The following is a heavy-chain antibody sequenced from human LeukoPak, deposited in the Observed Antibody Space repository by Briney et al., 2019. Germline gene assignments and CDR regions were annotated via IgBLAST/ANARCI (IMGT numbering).Heavy chain of an antibody. J-gene: IGHJ5*02. CDR1: GDSISSNSYY. Sequence: PSGTLSLTCTVSGDSISSNSYYWGWIRQPPGMGLEWIGSMYYSGSTYYNPSLKSRVTISVDTSKNQLSLKLSSVTAADTAVYYCARGWQQQLVRGVGWFDPWGQGTLVTVSS. CDR2: MYYSGST. CDR3: ARGWQQQLVRGVGWFDP. D-gene: IGHD6-13*01. V-gene: IGHV4-39*01.